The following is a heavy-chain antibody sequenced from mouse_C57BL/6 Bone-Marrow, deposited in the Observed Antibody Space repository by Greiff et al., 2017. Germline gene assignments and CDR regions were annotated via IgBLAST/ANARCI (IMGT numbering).Heavy chain of an antibody. J-gene: IGHJ3*01. CDR2: IDPENGDT. CDR3: TRDDGYPWFAY. Sequence: VQLKQSGAELVRPGASVKLSCTASGFNIKDDYMHWVKQRPEHGLEWIGWIDPENGDTEYASKFQGKATITADTSSNTAYLQLSSLTSEDTAVYYCTRDDGYPWFAYWGQGTLVTVSA. V-gene: IGHV14-4*01. D-gene: IGHD2-3*01. CDR1: GFNIKDDY.